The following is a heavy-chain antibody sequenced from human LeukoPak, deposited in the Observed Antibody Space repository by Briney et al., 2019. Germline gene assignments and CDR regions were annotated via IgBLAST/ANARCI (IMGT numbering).Heavy chain of an antibody. J-gene: IGHJ3*02. CDR3: ARSGSYYYDAFDI. Sequence: SETLSLTCTVSGGSISSGDYYWSWIRQPPGKGLEWIGYIYYSGSTYYNPSHKSRVTISVDTSKNQFSLKLSSVTAADTAVYYCARSGSYYYDAFDIWGQGTMVTVSS. CDR2: IYYSGST. D-gene: IGHD1-26*01. CDR1: GGSISSGDYY. V-gene: IGHV4-30-4*08.